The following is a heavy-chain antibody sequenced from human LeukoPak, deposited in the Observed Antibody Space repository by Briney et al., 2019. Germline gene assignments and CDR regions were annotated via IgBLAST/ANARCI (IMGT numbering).Heavy chain of an antibody. J-gene: IGHJ4*02. V-gene: IGHV1-69*04. CDR3: ARDGSGSYYFDY. CDR2: IIPILGIA. CDR1: GGXFSSYA. Sequence: SVKVSCKASGGXFSSYAISWVRQAPGQGLEWRGRIIPILGIANYAQKFQGRVTITADKSTSTAYMELSSLRSEDTAVYYCARDGSGSYYFDYWGQGTLVTVSS. D-gene: IGHD1-26*01.